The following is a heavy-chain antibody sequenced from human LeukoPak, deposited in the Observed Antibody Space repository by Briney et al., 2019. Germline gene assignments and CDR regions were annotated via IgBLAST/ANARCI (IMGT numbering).Heavy chain of an antibody. V-gene: IGHV4-59*01. CDR2: VYYSGST. J-gene: IGHJ6*02. Sequence: PSETLSLTCTVSGGSISSYYWSWIRQPPGKGLEWIGYVYYSGSTNYNPSLKSRVTISVHTSKNHFSLKLSSVTAADTAVYYCARSRAHYYYYGMDVWGQGTTVTVSS. CDR3: ARSRAHYYYYGMDV. CDR1: GGSISSYY.